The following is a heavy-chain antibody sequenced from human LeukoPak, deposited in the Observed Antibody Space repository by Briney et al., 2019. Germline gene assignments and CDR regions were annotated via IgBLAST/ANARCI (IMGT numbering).Heavy chain of an antibody. CDR2: IRYDGSNT. CDR3: AKDRVPGGGSSSNFDY. D-gene: IGHD6-6*01. Sequence: GGSLRLSCAASGFIFSSYGMHWVRQAPGKGLEWVAFIRYDGSNTYYADSVKGRFTISRDKSKNTLYLQMNSLRAEDTALYYCAKDRVPGGGSSSNFDYWGQGTLVTVSS. CDR1: GFIFSSYG. J-gene: IGHJ4*02. V-gene: IGHV3-30*02.